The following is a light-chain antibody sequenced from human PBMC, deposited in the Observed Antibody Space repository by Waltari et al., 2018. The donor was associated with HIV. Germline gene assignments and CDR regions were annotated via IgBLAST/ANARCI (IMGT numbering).Light chain of an antibody. CDR1: ALPTKY. Sequence: SYELTQTPSVSVSPGQTARISCSRGALPTKYSSWYGQKPGQAPVLIIYKDIERPSGIPERISGSRSGTGVTLTISDVQAEDEGDYYCQSTDHDGTWVFGGGTKLTVL. CDR3: QSTDHDGTWV. V-gene: IGLV3-25*03. J-gene: IGLJ3*02. CDR2: KDI.